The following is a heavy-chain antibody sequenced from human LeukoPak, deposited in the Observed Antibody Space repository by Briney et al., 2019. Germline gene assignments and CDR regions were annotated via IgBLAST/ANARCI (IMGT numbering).Heavy chain of an antibody. V-gene: IGHV4-34*01. J-gene: IGHJ4*02. D-gene: IGHD2-8*01. CDR1: GGSFSGYY. Sequence: SETLSLTCAVYGGSFSGYYWSWIRQPPGKGLEWIGEINHSGSTNYNPSLKSRVTISVDTSKNQFPLKLSSVTAADMAVYYCARVGVLGYWGQGTLVTVSS. CDR2: INHSGST. CDR3: ARVGVLGY.